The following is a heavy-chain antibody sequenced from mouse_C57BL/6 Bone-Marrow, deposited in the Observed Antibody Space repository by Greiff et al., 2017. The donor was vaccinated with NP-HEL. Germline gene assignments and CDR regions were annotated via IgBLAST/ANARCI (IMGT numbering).Heavy chain of an antibody. CDR3: ARYLDY. CDR2: IHPNSGNT. CDR1: GYSFTSYW. Sequence: VKLMESGAELVKPGASMKLSCKASGYSFTSYWMHWVKQRPGQGLEWIGMIHPNSGNTNYNEKFKSKATLTVDISSSTAYMQLSSLSSEDSAVYYCARYLDYWGQGTSVTVSS. V-gene: IGHV1-64*01. J-gene: IGHJ4*01.